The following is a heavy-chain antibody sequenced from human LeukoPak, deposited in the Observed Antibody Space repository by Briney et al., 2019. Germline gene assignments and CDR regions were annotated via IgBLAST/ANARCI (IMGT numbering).Heavy chain of an antibody. V-gene: IGHV5-51*01. CDR2: IYPGDSDT. D-gene: IGHD2-15*01. J-gene: IGHJ4*02. CDR1: GYSFTSYW. Sequence: GESLKISCKGSGYSFTSYWIGWVRQVPGKGLEWMGIIYPGDSDTRYSPSFQGQVTISADKSISTAYLQWSSLKASDTAMYYCARLPFRGGSIGDFDYWGQGTLVTVSS. CDR3: ARLPFRGGSIGDFDY.